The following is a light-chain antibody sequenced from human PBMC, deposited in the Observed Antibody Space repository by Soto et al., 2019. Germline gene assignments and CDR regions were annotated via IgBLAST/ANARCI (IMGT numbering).Light chain of an antibody. J-gene: IGLJ3*02. V-gene: IGLV1-40*01. CDR3: QSYDSSLRGWV. Sequence: QSVLTQPPSVSGAPGQRVTISCTGSSSNIGANYDVHWYQHLPGTAPKLLISGDSNRPSGVLDRFSGSKSGTSASLGITGLQAEDEADYCCQSYDSSLRGWVFGGGTKLTVL. CDR2: GDS. CDR1: SSNIGANYD.